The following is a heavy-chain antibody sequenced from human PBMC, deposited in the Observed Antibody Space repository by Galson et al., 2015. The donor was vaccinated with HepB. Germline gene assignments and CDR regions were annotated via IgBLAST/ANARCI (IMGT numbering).Heavy chain of an antibody. D-gene: IGHD1-26*01. CDR3: ARPTHSGSYWGGFDY. V-gene: IGHV1-69*13. Sequence: SVKVSCKASGGTFSSYAISWVRQAPGQGLEWMGGIIPIFGTANYAQKFQGRVTITADESTSTAYMELSSLRSEDTAVYYCARPTHSGSYWGGFDYWGQGTLVTVSS. CDR1: GGTFSSYA. J-gene: IGHJ4*02. CDR2: IIPIFGTA.